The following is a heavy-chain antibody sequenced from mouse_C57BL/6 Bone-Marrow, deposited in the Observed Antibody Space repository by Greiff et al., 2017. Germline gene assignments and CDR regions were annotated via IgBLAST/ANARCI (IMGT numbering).Heavy chain of an antibody. J-gene: IGHJ3*01. D-gene: IGHD2-1*01. CDR1: GYTFTSYW. CDR2: LDPSDSYT. Sequence: QVHVKQPGAELVLPGASVKLSCKASGYTFTSYWMHWVKQRPGQGLEWIGELDPSDSYTNYNQKFKGTSTLTVDKSSSTAYMQLSSLTSEDSAVYYCARSRFYYGIAWFAYWGQGTLVTVSA. V-gene: IGHV1-69*01. CDR3: ARSRFYYGIAWFAY.